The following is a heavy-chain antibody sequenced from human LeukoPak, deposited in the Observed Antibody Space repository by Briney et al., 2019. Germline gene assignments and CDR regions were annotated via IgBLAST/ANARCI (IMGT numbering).Heavy chain of an antibody. CDR1: GGSISSYY. Sequence: SETLSLTCTVSGGSISSYYWSWIRQPPGKGLEWIGYIYYSGGTNYNPSLKSRVTISVDTSKNQFSLKLSSVTAADTAVYYCARDRRYCSGGSCYHWYFDLWGRGTLVTVSS. D-gene: IGHD2-15*01. CDR3: ARDRRYCSGGSCYHWYFDL. J-gene: IGHJ2*01. V-gene: IGHV4-59*01. CDR2: IYYSGGT.